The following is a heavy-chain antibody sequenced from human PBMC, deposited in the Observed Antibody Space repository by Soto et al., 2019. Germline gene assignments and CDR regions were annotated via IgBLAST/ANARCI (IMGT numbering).Heavy chain of an antibody. D-gene: IGHD2-2*01. Sequence: QVQLVESGGGVVQPGRSLRLSCATSGFSFSTYTMHWIRQSPGKGLEWLAFISNDGSNQYYADSVKGRFTVSRDNSKNTMYLQMDSLGPEDTALYYCARDGPIPEIGNNWLDTWGKGTLVTVSS. CDR2: ISNDGSNQ. V-gene: IGHV3-30-3*01. J-gene: IGHJ5*02. CDR1: GFSFSTYT. CDR3: ARDGPIPEIGNNWLDT.